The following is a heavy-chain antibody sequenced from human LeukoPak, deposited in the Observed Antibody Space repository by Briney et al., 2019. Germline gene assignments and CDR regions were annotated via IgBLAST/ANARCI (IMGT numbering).Heavy chain of an antibody. Sequence: PSETLSLTCAVYGGSFSGYYWSWIRQPPGKGLEWIGEINHSGSTNYNPSLKSRVTISVDTSKNQFSLELSSVTAADTAVYYCARVARIVGATVGYFDYWGQGTLVTVSS. J-gene: IGHJ4*02. CDR3: ARVARIVGATVGYFDY. CDR2: INHSGST. CDR1: GGSFSGYY. D-gene: IGHD1-26*01. V-gene: IGHV4-34*01.